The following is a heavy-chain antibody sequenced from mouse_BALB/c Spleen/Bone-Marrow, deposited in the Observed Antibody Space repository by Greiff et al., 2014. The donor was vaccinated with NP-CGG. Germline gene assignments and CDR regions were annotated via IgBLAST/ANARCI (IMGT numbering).Heavy chain of an antibody. CDR3: ARGGSLPGGFAY. CDR2: ISSGSNTI. V-gene: IGHV5-17*02. CDR1: GFTFSNFG. D-gene: IGHD6-2*01. Sequence: EVMLVESGGGLVQPGGSRKLSCAASGFTFSNFGMHWVRQAPEKGLEWVAYISSGSNTIYYADTVKGRFTISRDNPKNTLFLQMARLRSGDTGNYYCARGGSLPGGFAYWGQGTLVTVSA. J-gene: IGHJ3*01.